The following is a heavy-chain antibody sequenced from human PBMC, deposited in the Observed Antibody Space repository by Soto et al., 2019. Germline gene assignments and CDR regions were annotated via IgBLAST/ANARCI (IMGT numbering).Heavy chain of an antibody. D-gene: IGHD4-17*01. CDR2: INYSGTT. CDR1: GGSFSLYY. Sequence: PSETLSLTCAVDGGSFSLYYWSWIRQSPGQGLEWIGEINYSGTTNYNPSLKSRVTISVDPSKNHFSLKMRSVTAADTAVYYCARARRGDYRSRGGYGMDVWGPGTKVTVPS. CDR3: ARARRGDYRSRGGYGMDV. V-gene: IGHV4-34*01. J-gene: IGHJ6*02.